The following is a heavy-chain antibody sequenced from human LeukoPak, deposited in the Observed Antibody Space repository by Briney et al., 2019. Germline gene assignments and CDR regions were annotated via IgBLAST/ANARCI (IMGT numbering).Heavy chain of an antibody. CDR1: GGTFSSYA. CDR3: ARGYCSSTSCWFDP. D-gene: IGHD2-2*01. V-gene: IGHV1-69*04. CDR2: IIPILGIA. J-gene: IGHJ5*02. Sequence: SVKVSCKASGGTFSSYAISWVRQAPGQGLEWMGRIIPILGIANYAQKFQGRVTITADKSTSTAYMELSSLRSEDTAVYYCARGYCSSTSCWFDPWGQGTLVTVSS.